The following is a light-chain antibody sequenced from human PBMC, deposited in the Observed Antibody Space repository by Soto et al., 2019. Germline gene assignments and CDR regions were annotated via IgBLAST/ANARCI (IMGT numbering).Light chain of an antibody. CDR1: SADVGTYNL. V-gene: IGLV2-23*02. CDR3: CSYAGTSTSYWV. CDR2: EVS. Sequence: QSALTQPAPVSGSPGQSITISCTGASADVGTYNLVSWYQQHPGRAPKLLIYEVSKRPSGLSIRFSGSKSGNTASLTISGLQAEDEADYYCCSYAGTSTSYWVFGGGTKLTVL. J-gene: IGLJ3*02.